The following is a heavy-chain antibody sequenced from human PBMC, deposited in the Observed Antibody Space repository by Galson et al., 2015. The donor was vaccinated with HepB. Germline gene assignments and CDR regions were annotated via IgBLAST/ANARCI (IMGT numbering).Heavy chain of an antibody. J-gene: IGHJ6*03. Sequence: SVKVSCKASGYTFTNYGVNWVRQAPGQGLEWMGWINTKTGNPTHAQGFTGRFVFSLDTSVSTAYLQISSLKAEDTAVYYCARGKDSSYYYYMDVWGKGTTVTVSS. D-gene: IGHD4-11*01. CDR3: ARGKDSSYYYYMDV. CDR1: GYTFTNYG. V-gene: IGHV7-4-1*02. CDR2: INTKTGNP.